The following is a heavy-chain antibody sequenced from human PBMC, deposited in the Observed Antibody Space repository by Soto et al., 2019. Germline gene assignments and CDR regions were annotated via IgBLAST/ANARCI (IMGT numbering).Heavy chain of an antibody. CDR3: AKDQYYYDSSGYYYYYYGMDV. CDR2: ISYDGSNK. Sequence: GGSLRLSCAASGFTFSSYGMHWVRQAPGKGLEWVAVISYDGSNKYYADSVKGRFTISRDNSKNTLYLQMNSLRAEDTAVYYCAKDQYYYDSSGYYYYYYGMDVWGQGTTVTVSS. V-gene: IGHV3-30*18. D-gene: IGHD3-22*01. CDR1: GFTFSSYG. J-gene: IGHJ6*02.